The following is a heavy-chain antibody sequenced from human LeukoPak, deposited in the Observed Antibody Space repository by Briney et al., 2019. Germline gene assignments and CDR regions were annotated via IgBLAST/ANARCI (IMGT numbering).Heavy chain of an antibody. J-gene: IGHJ4*02. CDR2: ISSSGSYI. CDR1: GFTFSIYS. CDR3: ARVRITMITQEPFDY. D-gene: IGHD3-22*01. Sequence: GGSLRLSCAASGFTFSIYSMNWVRQAPGKGLEWVSSISSSGSYIYYADSVKGRFTISRDNAKNSLYLQMNSLRAEDTAVYYCARVRITMITQEPFDYWGQGTLVTVSS. V-gene: IGHV3-21*01.